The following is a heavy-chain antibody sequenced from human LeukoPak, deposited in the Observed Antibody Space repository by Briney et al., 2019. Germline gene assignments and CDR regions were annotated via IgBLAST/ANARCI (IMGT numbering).Heavy chain of an antibody. Sequence: PGRSLRLSCATSGFTFSRSGMHWVRQTPGKGLEWVAVMWLDETNNHYADSVKGRFIIFRDNSKNTLYLQMNSLRAEDTAVYYCAKAGFTMTQIDYWGQGIQVTVSS. J-gene: IGHJ4*02. CDR3: AKAGFTMTQIDY. D-gene: IGHD3-22*01. V-gene: IGHV3-33*06. CDR1: GFTFSRSG. CDR2: MWLDETNN.